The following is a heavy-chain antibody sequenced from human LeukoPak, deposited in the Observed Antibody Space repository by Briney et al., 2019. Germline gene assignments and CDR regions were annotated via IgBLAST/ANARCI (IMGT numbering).Heavy chain of an antibody. Sequence: KPSETLSLTCAVYGGSFSGYYWSWIRQPPGKGLEWIGEINHSGSTNYNPSLKSRVTISVDTSKNQFSLKLSSVTAADTAVYYCAHRFLEWLPDYWGQGTLVTVSS. CDR3: AHRFLEWLPDY. V-gene: IGHV4-34*01. J-gene: IGHJ4*02. CDR2: INHSGST. D-gene: IGHD3-3*01. CDR1: GGSFSGYY.